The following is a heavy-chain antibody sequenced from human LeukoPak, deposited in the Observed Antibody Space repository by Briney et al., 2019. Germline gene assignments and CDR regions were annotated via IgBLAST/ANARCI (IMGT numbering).Heavy chain of an antibody. CDR2: IYYSGST. J-gene: IGHJ6*03. V-gene: IGHV4-39*01. Sequence: SETLSLTCTVSGVSISTDGYYWGWIRQPPGKGLEWIGSIYYSGSTYYSPSLKSRVTISADTSKNQFSLTLRSVTAADTAVYYCATNIWNHNHFYYYYIDVWGKGTTVTVSS. CDR3: ATNIWNHNHFYYYYIDV. D-gene: IGHD1-20*01. CDR1: GVSISTDGYY.